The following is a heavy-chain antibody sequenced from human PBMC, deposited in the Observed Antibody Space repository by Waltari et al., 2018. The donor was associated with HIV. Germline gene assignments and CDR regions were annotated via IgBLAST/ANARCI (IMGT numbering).Heavy chain of an antibody. CDR2: INPNSGNT. CDR1: GYTFTNYD. CDR3: SRGRGYSYGYSDL. V-gene: IGHV1-8*01. D-gene: IGHD5-18*01. J-gene: IGHJ4*02. Sequence: QVQLVQSGAAVRKPGASVKVSCKASGYTFTNYDINWVRQAPGQGLEWMGWINPNSGNTGYAQKFQGRVTMTRDTSRSTAYMELTSLTSEDTAVYHCSRGRGYSYGYSDLWGQGTLVTVSS.